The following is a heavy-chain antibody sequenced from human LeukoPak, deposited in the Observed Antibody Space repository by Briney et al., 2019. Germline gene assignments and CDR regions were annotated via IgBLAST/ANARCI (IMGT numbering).Heavy chain of an antibody. CDR2: ISTRSSYI. D-gene: IGHD2-21*01. Sequence: GGSLRLSCAASGFTLSSHSMNWVRQASGKGLEWVSSISTRSSYIYYADSVEGRFIISRDNTKNSLFLQMNSLRPEDTAVYYCARDFANSYWGQGTLVTVSS. V-gene: IGHV3-21*01. CDR1: GFTLSSHS. J-gene: IGHJ4*02. CDR3: ARDFANSY.